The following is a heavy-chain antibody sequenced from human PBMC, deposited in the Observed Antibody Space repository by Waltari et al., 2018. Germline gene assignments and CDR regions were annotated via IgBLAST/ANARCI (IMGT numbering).Heavy chain of an antibody. CDR1: GFSFSGYA. CDR2: ISGSGSTP. J-gene: IGHJ5*01. Sequence: EVQLLESGGGLVQPGGSLRLSCAASGFSFSGYAMSWVRQAPGEGLGWVSTISGSGSTPFYADSGKGRFTISRDNSRNTVFLQMNSLRAEETAVYYCAKAIKGYNSAWFDYWGQGTLVTVSS. CDR3: AKAIKGYNSAWFDY. D-gene: IGHD3-22*01. V-gene: IGHV3-23*01.